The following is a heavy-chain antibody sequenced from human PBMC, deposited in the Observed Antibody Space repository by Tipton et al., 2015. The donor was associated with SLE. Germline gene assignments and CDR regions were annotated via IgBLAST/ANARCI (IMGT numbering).Heavy chain of an antibody. J-gene: IGHJ4*02. CDR2: IYYSGST. Sequence: LRLSCAVSGYSISSGYYWGWIRQPPGKGLEWIGSIYYSGSTYYNPSLKSRVTISVDTSKNQFSLKLSSVTAADTAVYYCARQRITGTTYYFDYWGQGTLVTVSS. D-gene: IGHD1-7*01. V-gene: IGHV4-38-2*01. CDR3: ARQRITGTTYYFDY. CDR1: GYSISSGYY.